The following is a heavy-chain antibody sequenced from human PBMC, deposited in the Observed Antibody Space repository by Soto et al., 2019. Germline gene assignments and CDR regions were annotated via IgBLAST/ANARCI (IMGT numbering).Heavy chain of an antibody. CDR1: GGSISSGDYY. CDR3: AREVTPTSYFDY. V-gene: IGHV4-30-4*01. Sequence: SETLSLTCTVSGGSISSGDYYWSWIRQPPGKGLEWIGYIYYSGSTYYNPSLKSRVTISVDTSKNQFSLKLSSVTAADTAVYYCAREVTPTSYFDYWGQGTLVTVSS. CDR2: IYYSGST. J-gene: IGHJ4*02. D-gene: IGHD4-4*01.